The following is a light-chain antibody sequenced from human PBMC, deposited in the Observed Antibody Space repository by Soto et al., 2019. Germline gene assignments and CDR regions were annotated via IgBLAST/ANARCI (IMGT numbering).Light chain of an antibody. CDR3: GSYASATLI. J-gene: IGLJ2*01. CDR2: EVT. Sequence: QSALTQPASVSGSPGQSITISCTGTSTDICAYNYVSWYQQYPGKVPTLLIYEVTFRPSGVSNRFSGSKSGNTASLTISGLQTEDEADYYCGSYASATLIFGGGTKVTVL. CDR1: STDICAYNY. V-gene: IGLV2-14*01.